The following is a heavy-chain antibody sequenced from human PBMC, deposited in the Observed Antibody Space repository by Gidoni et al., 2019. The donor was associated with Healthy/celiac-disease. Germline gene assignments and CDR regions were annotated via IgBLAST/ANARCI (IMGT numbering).Heavy chain of an antibody. V-gene: IGHV2-26*01. Sequence: QVTLQESGPVLVKPTETLQLTCTVSGFSLSNARMGVSWIRQPPGKALEWLAPIFSNTEKSYSTPLKGRLTISKDTPKSKVVCTMTNMDPGDTATYYCARIHRYSSSWFSPPFFDYWGQGTLVTVSS. D-gene: IGHD6-13*01. CDR1: GFSLSNARMG. J-gene: IGHJ4*02. CDR2: IFSNTEK. CDR3: ARIHRYSSSWFSPPFFDY.